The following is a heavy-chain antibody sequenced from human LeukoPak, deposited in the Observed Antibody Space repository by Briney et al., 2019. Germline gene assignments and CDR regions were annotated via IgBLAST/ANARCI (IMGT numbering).Heavy chain of an antibody. CDR2: ISGSGASI. V-gene: IGHV3-23*01. CDR3: AKNSRVGVAGNVEI. CDR1: GFTFSSYA. J-gene: IGHJ4*02. D-gene: IGHD6-19*01. Sequence: PGGSLRLSCAASGFTFSSYAMSWVRQAPGKGLEWVSTISGSGASIYYADSMKGRFTISRDNSKNTLYLQMNSLRAEDTAVYYCAKNSRVGVAGNVEIWGQGTLVTVSS.